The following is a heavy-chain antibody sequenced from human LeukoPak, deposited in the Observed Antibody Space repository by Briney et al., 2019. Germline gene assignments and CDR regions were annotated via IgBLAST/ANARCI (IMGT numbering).Heavy chain of an antibody. Sequence: GGSLTLSCAASGFTFSSYSMNWVRQAPGKGLEWVSSISSSSSYIYYADSVKGRFTISRDNAKNSLYLQMNSLRAEDTAVYYCARDIWEAARPLDYWGQGTLVTVSS. CDR1: GFTFSSYS. CDR2: ISSSSSYI. J-gene: IGHJ4*02. V-gene: IGHV3-21*01. D-gene: IGHD6-6*01. CDR3: ARDIWEAARPLDY.